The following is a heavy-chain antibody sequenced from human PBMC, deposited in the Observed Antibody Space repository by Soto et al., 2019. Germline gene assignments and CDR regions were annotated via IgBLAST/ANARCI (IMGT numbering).Heavy chain of an antibody. CDR3: ARASSSTASGFDS. V-gene: IGHV4-59*01. CDR1: GGSISSYY. Sequence: QVQLQESGPGVVKPSETLSLTCIVSGGSISSYYWSWIRQPPGKRLEWIGFIYYSGSANYNPSLKSRVTISVDTSRNLFSLKLTSVTAADTAVYFCARASSSTASGFDSWGQGTLVTVSS. D-gene: IGHD6-25*01. CDR2: IYYSGSA. J-gene: IGHJ4*02.